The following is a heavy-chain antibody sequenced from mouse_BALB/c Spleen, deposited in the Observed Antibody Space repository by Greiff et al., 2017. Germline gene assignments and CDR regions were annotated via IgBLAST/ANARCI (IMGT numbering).Heavy chain of an antibody. CDR1: GFTFNTYA. CDR2: IRSKSNNYAT. Sequence: EVQGVESGGGLVQPKGSLKLSCAASGFTFNTYAMNWVRQAPGKGLEWVARIRSKSNNYATYYADSVKDRFTISRDDSQSMLYLQMNNLKTEDTAMYYCVRLQYGPCCALDYWGQGTSVTVSA. D-gene: IGHD2-10*02. V-gene: IGHV10-1*02. J-gene: IGHJ4*01. CDR3: VRLQYGPCCALDY.